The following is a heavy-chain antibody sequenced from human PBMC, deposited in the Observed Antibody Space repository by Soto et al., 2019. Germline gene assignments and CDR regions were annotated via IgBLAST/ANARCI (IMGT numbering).Heavy chain of an antibody. V-gene: IGHV1-69*12. J-gene: IGHJ2*01. Sequence: QVQLVQSGAEVKKPGSSVKVSCKASGGTFSSYAISWVRQAPGQGLEWMGGIIPIFGTANYAQKFQGRVTITAXXSXSXGYMELSSLRSEDTAVYYCARGGNGGNPGGYWYFDLWGRGTLVTVSS. CDR1: GGTFSSYA. CDR3: ARGGNGGNPGGYWYFDL. CDR2: IIPIFGTA. D-gene: IGHD2-15*01.